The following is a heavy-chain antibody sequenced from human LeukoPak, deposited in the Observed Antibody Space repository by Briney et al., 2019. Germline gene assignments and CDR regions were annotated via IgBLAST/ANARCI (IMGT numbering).Heavy chain of an antibody. Sequence: ASVKVSCKVSGYTLTELSMHWVRQAPGEGLEWMGGFDPEDGETIYAQKFQGRVTMTEDTSTDTAYMDLSSLRSEDTAVYYCATGVAAGPDYWGQGTLVTVSS. CDR2: FDPEDGET. J-gene: IGHJ4*02. CDR3: ATGVAAGPDY. D-gene: IGHD2-15*01. CDR1: GYTLTELS. V-gene: IGHV1-24*01.